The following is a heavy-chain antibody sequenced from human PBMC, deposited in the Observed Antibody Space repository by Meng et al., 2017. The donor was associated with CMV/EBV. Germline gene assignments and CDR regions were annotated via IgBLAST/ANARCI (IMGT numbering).Heavy chain of an antibody. CDR2: IYYSGST. V-gene: IGHV4-61*01. CDR3: ARDRLVDCSSTSCSPGGFDP. CDR1: GGSVSSGSYY. D-gene: IGHD2-2*01. J-gene: IGHJ5*02. Sequence: SETLSLTCTVSGGSVSSGSYYWSWIRQPPGKGLEWIGYIYYSGSTNYNPSLKSRVTISVDTSKNQFSLKLSSVTAADTAVYYCARDRLVDCSSTSCSPGGFDPWGQGTLVTSPQ.